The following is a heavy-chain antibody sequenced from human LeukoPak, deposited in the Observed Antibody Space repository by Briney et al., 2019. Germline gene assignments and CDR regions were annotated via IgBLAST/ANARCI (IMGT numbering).Heavy chain of an antibody. CDR1: GGTFSSYA. CDR3: ARAWQLVDWFDP. J-gene: IGHJ5*02. V-gene: IGHV1-69*05. CDR2: IIPIFGTA. D-gene: IGHD6-6*01. Sequence: SVKVSCKASGGTFSSYAISWVRQAPGQGLEWMGGIIPIFGTANYAQKFQGRVTITTDESTSTAYTELSSLRSEDTAVYYCARAWQLVDWFDPWGQGTLVTVSS.